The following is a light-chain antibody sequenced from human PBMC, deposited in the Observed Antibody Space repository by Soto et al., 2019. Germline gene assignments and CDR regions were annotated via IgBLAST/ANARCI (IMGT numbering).Light chain of an antibody. CDR2: GAS. V-gene: IGKV3-20*01. J-gene: IGKJ2*01. CDR3: QQYGSSPDT. Sequence: EIVLTQSPGTLSLSPGERATLSCRASQSVSRNYLAWYQQKPGQAPRLLIFGASSRATGIPDRFSGSGSGTDFTLTISRLEPKDFAVYYCQQYGSSPDTFGRGTKMEIK. CDR1: QSVSRNY.